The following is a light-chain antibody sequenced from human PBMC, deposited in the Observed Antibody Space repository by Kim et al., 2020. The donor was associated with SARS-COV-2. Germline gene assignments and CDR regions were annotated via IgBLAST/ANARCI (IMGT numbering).Light chain of an antibody. CDR2: QDD. Sequence: SYELTQPPSVSVSPGQTASITCSGDKLGDKYACWYQQKSGQSPVLVIYQDDKRPSGIPGRFSGSNSGNTATLTISGTQAMDEADYYCQAWDRGTVVSGGGTQLTVL. J-gene: IGLJ3*02. CDR3: QAWDRGTVV. CDR1: KLGDKY. V-gene: IGLV3-1*01.